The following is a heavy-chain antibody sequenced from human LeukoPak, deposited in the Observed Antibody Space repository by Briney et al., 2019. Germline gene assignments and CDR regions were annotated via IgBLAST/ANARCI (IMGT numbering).Heavy chain of an antibody. CDR1: GFTFSSYW. D-gene: IGHD2-2*01. CDR3: ARHRCSSTSCYDDY. J-gene: IGHJ4*02. V-gene: IGHV3-7*03. Sequence: PGGSLRLSCAASGFTFSSYWMSWVRQAPGKGLEWVANIKQDGSEKYYVDSVKGRFTISRDNAKNSLYLQMNSLRAEDTAVYYCARHRCSSTSCYDDYWGQGTLVTVSS. CDR2: IKQDGSEK.